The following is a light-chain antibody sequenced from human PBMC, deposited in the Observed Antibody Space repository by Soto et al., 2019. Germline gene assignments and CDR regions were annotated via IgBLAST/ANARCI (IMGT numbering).Light chain of an antibody. CDR2: AAS. Sequence: DVQMTQSPSSLSASVGDSLTLTCRASQTVTSYLNWYQQKPGKAPKLLIYAASTLQSGVPSRFSGSGSGTDFTLIISSLQPEDFATYYCQQSHGPSWTFGQGTKVDLK. CDR3: QQSHGPSWT. CDR1: QTVTSY. V-gene: IGKV1-39*01. J-gene: IGKJ1*01.